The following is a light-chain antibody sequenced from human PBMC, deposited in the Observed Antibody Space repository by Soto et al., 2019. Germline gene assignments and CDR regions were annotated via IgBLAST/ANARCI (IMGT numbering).Light chain of an antibody. CDR2: AAS. V-gene: IGKV1-27*01. CDR3: QKYSSVPV. J-gene: IGKJ3*01. CDR1: QDIRNF. Sequence: DIQMTQSPTSLSASVGDRVTITCRASQDIRNFVAWYQQKPGKAPKLLIYAASTLQSGVPSRFSGSGSGTAFTITINCLQPEDVATYSCQKYSSVPVFGPGTKVEIK.